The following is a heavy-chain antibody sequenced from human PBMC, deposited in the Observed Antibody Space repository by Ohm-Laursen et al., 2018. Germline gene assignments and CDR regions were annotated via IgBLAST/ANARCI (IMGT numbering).Heavy chain of an antibody. J-gene: IGHJ4*02. V-gene: IGHV3-7*01. CDR3: ARDVYADSF. D-gene: IGHD3-9*01. CDR1: GFTFTSYW. Sequence: GSLRLSCAASGFTFTSYWMSWVRQAPGKGLEWVANINQDGSEKYYVDSVKGRFTISRDNAKNSVYLQMNSLRAEDTAVYYCARDVYADSFWGQGTLVTVSS. CDR2: INQDGSEK.